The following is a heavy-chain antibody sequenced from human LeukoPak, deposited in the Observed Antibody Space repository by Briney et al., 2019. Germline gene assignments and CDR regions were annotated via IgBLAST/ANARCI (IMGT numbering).Heavy chain of an antibody. CDR1: GFTFSSYG. V-gene: IGHV3-30*02. CDR2: IRYDGSNK. Sequence: GGSLRLSCAASGFTFSSYGMHWVRQAPGKGLEWVAFIRYDGSNKYYADSVKGRFTISRDNSKNTLYLQMNSLRAEDTAVYYCAKDGNDFWSGHIDYWGQGTLVTVSS. CDR3: AKDGNDFWSGHIDY. J-gene: IGHJ4*02. D-gene: IGHD3-3*01.